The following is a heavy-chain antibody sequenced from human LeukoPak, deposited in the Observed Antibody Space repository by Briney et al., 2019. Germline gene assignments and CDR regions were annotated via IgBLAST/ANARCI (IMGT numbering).Heavy chain of an antibody. Sequence: PGGSRRLSWAPSGFTFSTYAMSWVRRPPGRGLEWVSGIIGSGGSTYYAESVKGRFTSSRDNSNNTLYVQMNSLRVEDTAVYYCAKSGGLSGSGRLAMDVWGQGTTVTVSS. V-gene: IGHV3-23*01. D-gene: IGHD3-10*01. J-gene: IGHJ6*02. CDR1: GFTFSTYA. CDR3: AKSGGLSGSGRLAMDV. CDR2: IIGSGGST.